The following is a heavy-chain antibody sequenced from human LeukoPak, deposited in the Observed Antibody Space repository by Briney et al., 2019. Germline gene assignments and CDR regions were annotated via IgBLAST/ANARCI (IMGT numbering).Heavy chain of an antibody. Sequence: ASVKVSCMVSGYTLTELSMHWVRQAPGKGLEWMGGFDPEDGETICAQQFQGRVTMTEDTSTDTAYMELSSLRSEDTAVYFCATDYYGSGSYSPQAFDIWGQGTMVTVSS. J-gene: IGHJ3*02. CDR2: FDPEDGET. CDR1: GYTLTELS. CDR3: ATDYYGSGSYSPQAFDI. V-gene: IGHV1-24*01. D-gene: IGHD3-10*01.